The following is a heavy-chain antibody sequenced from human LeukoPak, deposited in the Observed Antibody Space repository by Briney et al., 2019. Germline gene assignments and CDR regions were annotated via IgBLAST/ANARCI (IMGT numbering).Heavy chain of an antibody. D-gene: IGHD6-13*01. J-gene: IGHJ5*02. V-gene: IGHV3-9*01. CDR2: ISWNSGSI. Sequence: GGSLRLSCAASGFTFDDYAMHWVRHAPGKGLEWVSGISWNSGSIGYADSVKGRFTISRDNAKNSLYLQMNSLRAEDTALYYCARKTLGGYSSSWYGWFDPWGQGTLVTVSS. CDR1: GFTFDDYA. CDR3: ARKTLGGYSSSWYGWFDP.